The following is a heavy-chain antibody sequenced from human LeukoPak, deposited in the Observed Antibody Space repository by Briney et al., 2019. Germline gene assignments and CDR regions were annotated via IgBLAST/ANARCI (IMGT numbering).Heavy chain of an antibody. CDR2: IRESGGST. CDR3: AKTKPYGTTWYGGIG. D-gene: IGHD6-13*01. V-gene: IGHV3-23*01. CDR1: GFTSSSYA. J-gene: IGHJ4*02. Sequence: GGSLRLSCVASGFTSSSYAMSWVRQAPGKGLEWVSAIRESGGSTHYADSVKGRFTISRDNSKNTLYLQMNSLRAEDTAVYYCAKTKPYGTTWYGGIGWGQGALVTVSS.